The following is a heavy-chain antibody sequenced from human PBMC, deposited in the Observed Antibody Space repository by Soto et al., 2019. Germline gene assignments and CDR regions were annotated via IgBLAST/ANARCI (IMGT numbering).Heavy chain of an antibody. D-gene: IGHD2-15*01. CDR2: INASGGST. CDR1: GYTFTSYY. V-gene: IGHV1-46*01. J-gene: IGHJ3*02. Sequence: GASVKVSCKASGYTFTSYYMHWVRQAPGQGLEWMGIINASGGSTNYAQKFQGRITMTRDTSTSTAYMELRSLRSDDTAVYYCARGTGGNWAAFDIWGQGTMVTVSS. CDR3: ARGTGGNWAAFDI.